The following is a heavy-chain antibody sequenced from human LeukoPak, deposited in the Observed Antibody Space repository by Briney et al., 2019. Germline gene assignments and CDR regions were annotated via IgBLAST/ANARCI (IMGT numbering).Heavy chain of an antibody. CDR3: ARDNLAYYDSSGYLGY. CDR1: GGSISSSSYY. D-gene: IGHD3-22*01. J-gene: IGHJ4*02. Sequence: LSLTCTVSGGSISSSSYYWGWIRQAPGKGLEWVSYISSSGSTIYYADSVKGRFTISRDNAKNSLYLQMNSLRAEDTAVYYCARDNLAYYDSSGYLGYWGQGTLVTVSS. CDR2: ISSSGSTI. V-gene: IGHV3-11*01.